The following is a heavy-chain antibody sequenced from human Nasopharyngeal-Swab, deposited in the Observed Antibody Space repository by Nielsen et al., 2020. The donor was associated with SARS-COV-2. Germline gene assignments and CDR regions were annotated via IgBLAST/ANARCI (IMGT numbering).Heavy chain of an antibody. CDR1: GYTFTSYG. CDR3: ARVGRYYYDSSGYQREVGLDY. V-gene: IGHV1-18*01. CDR2: ISAYNGNT. J-gene: IGHJ4*02. D-gene: IGHD3-22*01. Sequence: ASVKVSCKASGYTFTSYGISGVRQPPGQGLEWMGWISAYNGNTNYAHKLQGRVTMTTDTSAGTAYMELRSLRSDDTAVYYCARVGRYYYDSSGYQREVGLDYWGQGTLVTVSS.